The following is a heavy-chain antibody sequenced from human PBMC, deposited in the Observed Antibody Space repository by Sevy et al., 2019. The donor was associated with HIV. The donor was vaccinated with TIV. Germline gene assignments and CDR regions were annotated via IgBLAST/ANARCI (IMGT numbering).Heavy chain of an antibody. V-gene: IGHV3-7*03. CDR1: GFSFSSSW. D-gene: IGHD1-1*01. J-gene: IGHJ4*02. Sequence: GGSLRLSCAASGFSFSSSWMTWVRQAPGQGLEWLANINEDGSTKNYMYTVRGRFTISRDNAKNSLYLQMNNLRADDTAIDYCARDRAYNRFDYWGQGTLVTVSS. CDR3: ARDRAYNRFDY. CDR2: INEDGSTK.